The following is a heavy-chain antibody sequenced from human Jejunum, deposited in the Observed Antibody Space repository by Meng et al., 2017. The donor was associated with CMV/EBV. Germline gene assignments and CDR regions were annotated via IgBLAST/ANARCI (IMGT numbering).Heavy chain of an antibody. D-gene: IGHD3-16*01. J-gene: IGHJ4*02. V-gene: IGHV3-7*01. Sequence: ASAFAFSPSSVGWVRQTPWVGLGWVATINELGGGQYYMGSVKGPFPLSRDNAQHSLCLQMNSLRVEDTAVYYCARGGGNARFDYWGQGTLVTVSS. CDR2: INELGGGQ. CDR3: ARGGGNARFDY. CDR1: AFAFSPSS.